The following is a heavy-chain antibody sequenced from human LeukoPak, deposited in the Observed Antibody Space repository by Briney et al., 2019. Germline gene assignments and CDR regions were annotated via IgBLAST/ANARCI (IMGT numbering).Heavy chain of an antibody. D-gene: IGHD2-15*01. V-gene: IGHV1-18*01. CDR3: VRDYFCSGGTCDDCFNP. CDR2: ISTYDHDT. J-gene: IGHJ5*02. CDR1: GYTFTNYG. Sequence: ASVKVSCKASGYTFTNYGIGWVRQAPGQGLEWMAWISTYDHDTNYAQKFRGRVTMTTDTSTSTAYMELRSPGSDDTAVYYCVRDYFCSGGTCDDCFNPWGQGTLVTVSS.